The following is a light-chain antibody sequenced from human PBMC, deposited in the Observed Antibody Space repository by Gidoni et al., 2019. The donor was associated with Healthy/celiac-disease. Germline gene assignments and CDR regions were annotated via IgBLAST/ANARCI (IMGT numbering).Light chain of an antibody. CDR2: GAS. V-gene: IGKV3-20*01. J-gene: IGKJ1*01. CDR1: QSVSSSY. CDR3: QQYGSSSWT. Sequence: DIVLTQSPCTLSLSPGERATLSCRASQSVSSSYLAWYQQKPGQAPRLLIYGASSRATGIPDRFSGSGSGTDFTLTISRLEPEDFAVYYCQQYGSSSWTFGQXTKVEIK.